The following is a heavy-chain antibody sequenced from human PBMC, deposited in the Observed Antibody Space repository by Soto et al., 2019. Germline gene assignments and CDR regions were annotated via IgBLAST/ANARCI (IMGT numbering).Heavy chain of an antibody. V-gene: IGHV1-18*01. D-gene: IGHD1-26*01. CDR2: ISAYNGNT. Sequence: QVQLVQSGAEVKKPGASVKVSCKASGYTFTSYGISWVRQAPGQGLEWMGWISAYNGNTNYAQKLQGRVTMTTDTATSTAYMELRSLRSDDTAVYYCARDEDYILGAYGGWFDPWGQGTLVTVSS. CDR3: ARDEDYILGAYGGWFDP. J-gene: IGHJ5*02. CDR1: GYTFTSYG.